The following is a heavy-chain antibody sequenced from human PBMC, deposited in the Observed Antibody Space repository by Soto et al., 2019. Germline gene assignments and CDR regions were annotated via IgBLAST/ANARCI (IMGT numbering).Heavy chain of an antibody. V-gene: IGHV5-10-1*01. CDR2: IDPRDSST. Sequence: GESLKISCKGSGYSFTNYCINWVRQMPGKGLDWMGKIDPRDSSTTYNPSFQGHVTISADKSTSTAYLQWNTLKASDTAIYYCARMMEYCAPYGMDVWGQGTTVTVSS. CDR1: GYSFTNYC. J-gene: IGHJ6*02. D-gene: IGHD2-15*01. CDR3: ARMMEYCAPYGMDV.